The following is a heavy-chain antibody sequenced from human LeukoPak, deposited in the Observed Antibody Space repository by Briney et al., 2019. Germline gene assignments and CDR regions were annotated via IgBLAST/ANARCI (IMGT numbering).Heavy chain of an antibody. V-gene: IGHV3-7*05. D-gene: IGHD2-15*01. CDR3: ARDGGGDIVVAFAFDI. Sequence: GGSLRLSCAASGFTFSNYWMSWVRQAPGKGLEWEAHINQDGSEKYYVDSVKGRFTISRDNAKNSLYLQMNSLRAEDTAVYYWARDGGGDIVVAFAFDIWGQGTMVTVSS. CDR1: GFTFSNYW. J-gene: IGHJ3*02. CDR2: INQDGSEK.